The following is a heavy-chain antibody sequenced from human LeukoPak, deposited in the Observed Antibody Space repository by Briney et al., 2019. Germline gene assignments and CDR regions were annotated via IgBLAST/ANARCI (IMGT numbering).Heavy chain of an antibody. CDR3: ARSLETSQPPYYYYYYMDV. J-gene: IGHJ6*03. Sequence: GESLKISCKGSGYSFTSYWIGWVRQMPGKGLEWMGIIYPGDSDTRYSPSFQGQVTISADKSISTAYLQWSSLKASDTAMYYCARSLETSQPPYYYYYYMDVWGKGTTVTVSS. CDR1: GYSFTSYW. V-gene: IGHV5-51*01. D-gene: IGHD2-2*01. CDR2: IYPGDSDT.